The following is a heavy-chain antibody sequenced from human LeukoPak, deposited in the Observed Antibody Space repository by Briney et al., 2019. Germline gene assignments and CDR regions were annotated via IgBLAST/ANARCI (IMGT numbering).Heavy chain of an antibody. Sequence: PGGSLRLSCAASGFTFSSYGMHWVRQAPGKGLEWVAFIRYDGSNKYYADSVKGRFTISRDNSKNTLYLQMNSLRAEDTAVYYCAGVDSGGGYSYGYNLDYWGQGTLVTVSS. CDR3: AGVDSGGGYSYGYNLDY. J-gene: IGHJ4*02. V-gene: IGHV3-30*02. CDR1: GFTFSSYG. CDR2: IRYDGSNK. D-gene: IGHD5-18*01.